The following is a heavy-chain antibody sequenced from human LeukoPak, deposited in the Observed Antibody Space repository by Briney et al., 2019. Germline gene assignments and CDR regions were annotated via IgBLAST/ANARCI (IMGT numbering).Heavy chain of an antibody. CDR2: ISNDGGGT. CDR3: AKGSSGYFVDL. CDR1: GFIFNNYG. V-gene: IGHV3-23*01. J-gene: IGHJ5*02. D-gene: IGHD3-22*01. Sequence: GALRLSCAASGFIFNNYGLIWVRQAPGKGLEWDSAISNDGGGTNYADFVKGRFTISRDNSKNTLFLQMNSLRAEDTALYYCAKGSSGYFVDLWGQGTLVTVSS.